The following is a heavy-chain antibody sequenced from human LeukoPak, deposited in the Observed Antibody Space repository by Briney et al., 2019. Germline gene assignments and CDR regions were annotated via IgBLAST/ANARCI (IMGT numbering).Heavy chain of an antibody. CDR3: AKDRLLRFLEWFYFDY. Sequence: SLKLSCEASGFTFTSFAMHWVRQAPGKGLEWVAFIQYDGSNKYYADSVKGRFTISKDTSKNTPYLQMNSLRAEDTAVYYCAKDRLLRFLEWFYFDYWGKGTLVTVSS. CDR2: IQYDGSNK. V-gene: IGHV3-30*02. D-gene: IGHD3-3*01. J-gene: IGHJ4*02. CDR1: GFTFTSFA.